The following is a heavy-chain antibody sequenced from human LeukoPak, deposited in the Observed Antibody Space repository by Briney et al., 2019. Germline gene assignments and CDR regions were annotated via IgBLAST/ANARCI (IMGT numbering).Heavy chain of an antibody. CDR2: IYTGDSES. CDR3: ARRAYSSGHKAYFDY. CDR1: GYTFSNYW. Sequence: GESLQISCKGSGYTFSNYWIGWVRPMPGKGLEWMGIIYTGDSESRYSPSFQGQVIISADKSISTAYLQWNSLKASDTAVYYCARRAYSSGHKAYFDYWGQGTLVTVSS. D-gene: IGHD6-19*01. V-gene: IGHV5-51*01. J-gene: IGHJ4*02.